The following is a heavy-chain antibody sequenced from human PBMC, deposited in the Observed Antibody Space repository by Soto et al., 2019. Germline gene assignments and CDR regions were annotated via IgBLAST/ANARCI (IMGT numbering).Heavy chain of an antibody. D-gene: IGHD6-6*01. CDR1: GGTFSSYT. CDR3: ARDPISASYSSSSN. V-gene: IGHV1-69*08. J-gene: IGHJ4*02. CDR2: IIPILGIA. Sequence: QVQLVQSGAEVKKPGSSVKVSCKASGGTFSSYTISWVRQAPGQGLEWMGRIIPILGIANYAQKFQGRVTITADKSTSTAYMELSSLRSEDTAVYYCARDPISASYSSSSNWGQGTLVTVSS.